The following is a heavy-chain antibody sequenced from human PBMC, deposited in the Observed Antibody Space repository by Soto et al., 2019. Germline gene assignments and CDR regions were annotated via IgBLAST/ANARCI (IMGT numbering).Heavy chain of an antibody. CDR1: GFTFSSFW. V-gene: IGHV3-74*01. D-gene: IGHD4-17*01. Sequence: EVQLVESGGGLVQPGGSLRLSCAASGFTFSSFWMHWVRQAPGKGLEWVSRASPDGTSTSYADSVKGRFTISRDNAKNTLFMQMNSLRAEDTAVHYCTRHGSGDYFLFDPWGQGTLVTVSS. J-gene: IGHJ5*02. CDR3: TRHGSGDYFLFDP. CDR2: ASPDGTST.